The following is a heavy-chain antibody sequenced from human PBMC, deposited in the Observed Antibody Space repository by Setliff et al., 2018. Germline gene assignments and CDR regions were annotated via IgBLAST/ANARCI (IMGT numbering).Heavy chain of an antibody. J-gene: IGHJ6*03. CDR3: ARDGRGETVNLGYMDV. CDR1: GGSISGYY. D-gene: IGHD3-16*01. V-gene: IGHV4-4*08. CDR2: IYNNGRT. Sequence: SETLSLTCSVSGGSISGYYWSWLRQPPGKGLEWIGYIYNNGRTNYHPALKRRVTMSVDTSKNQLSLTLRSVTAADTAVYYCARDGRGETVNLGYMDVWGKGTTVTVSS.